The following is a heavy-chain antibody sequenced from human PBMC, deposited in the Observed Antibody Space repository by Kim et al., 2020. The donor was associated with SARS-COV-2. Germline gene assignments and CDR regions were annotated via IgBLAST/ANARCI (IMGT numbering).Heavy chain of an antibody. CDR3: ARVYGLAAAAQDYYYGMDV. V-gene: IGHV6-1*01. D-gene: IGHD6-13*01. CDR2: TYYRSKWYN. J-gene: IGHJ6*02. Sequence: SQTLSLTCAISGDSVSSNSAAWNWIRQSPSRGLEWLGRTYYRSKWYNDYAVSVKSRITINPDTSKNQFSLQLNSVTPEDTAVYYCARVYGLAAAAQDYYYGMDVWGQGTTVTVSS. CDR1: GDSVSSNSAA.